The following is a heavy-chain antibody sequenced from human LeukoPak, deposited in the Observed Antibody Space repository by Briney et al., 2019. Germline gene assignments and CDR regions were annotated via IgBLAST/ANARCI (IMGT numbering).Heavy chain of an antibody. CDR3: ARAGVDIVLMVYAI. V-gene: IGHV3-11*01. CDR1: GFMFSDYA. Sequence: GGSLRLSCVASGFMFSDYAMSWVRQAPGKGLEWVSYISISGSTIYYADSVKGRFTISRDNAKNSLYLQMNSLRAEDTAVYYCARAGVDIVLMVYAIWGQGTLVTVSS. CDR2: ISISGSTI. D-gene: IGHD2-8*01. J-gene: IGHJ4*02.